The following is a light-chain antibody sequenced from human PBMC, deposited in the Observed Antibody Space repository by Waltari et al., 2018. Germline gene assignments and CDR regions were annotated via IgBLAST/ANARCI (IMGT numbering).Light chain of an antibody. Sequence: DVVMTQSPLSLSVTLGQPASISCRSGQSLVSRDGNTYLNWVQQRPGQTPRRLLDQVSNRDSGVPDRFSGNGSGTYFTLRISRVEAEDVGIYYCMQGTHWPWTFGQGTRLEIK. CDR1: QSLVSRDGNTY. CDR2: QVS. CDR3: MQGTHWPWT. J-gene: IGKJ1*01. V-gene: IGKV2-30*01.